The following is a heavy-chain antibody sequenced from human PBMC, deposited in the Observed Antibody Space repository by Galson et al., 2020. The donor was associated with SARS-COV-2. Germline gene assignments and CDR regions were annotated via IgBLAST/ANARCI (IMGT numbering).Heavy chain of an antibody. J-gene: IGHJ4*02. CDR3: ARFRRDSYGDFDY. V-gene: IGHV1-3*01. Sequence: ASVKVSCKASGYTFTSYAMHWVRQAPGQRLEWMGWINAGNGNTKYSQKFQGRVTITRDTSASTAYMELSSLRSEDTAVYYCARFRRDSYGDFDYWGQGTLVTVSS. CDR2: INAGNGNT. D-gene: IGHD5-18*01. CDR1: GYTFTSYA.